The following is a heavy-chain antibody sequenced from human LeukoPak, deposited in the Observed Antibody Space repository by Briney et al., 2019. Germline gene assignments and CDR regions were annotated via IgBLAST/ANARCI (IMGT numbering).Heavy chain of an antibody. CDR1: GGSISSSSYY. CDR3: SAANYFDY. CDR2: IKPDGSEK. Sequence: ETLCLTCTVSGGSISSSSYYWGWIRQPPGKGLEWVATIKPDGSEKYYVDSVKGRFTISRDNAKNSLYLQMSSLRAEDTAVYYCSAANYFDYWGQGTLVTVSS. V-gene: IGHV3-7*01. J-gene: IGHJ4*02.